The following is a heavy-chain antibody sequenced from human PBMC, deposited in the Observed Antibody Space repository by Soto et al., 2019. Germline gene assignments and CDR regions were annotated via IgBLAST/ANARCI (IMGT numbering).Heavy chain of an antibody. V-gene: IGHV4-59*01. CDR2: IYYSRST. Sequence: SETLSLTCTVSGGSISSYYWSWIRQPPGKGLEWIGYIYYSRSTNYNPSLKRRVTISVGTSKNQFSLKLSSVTAADTAVYYCARVTTYSSGWYDSVFDYWGQGTLVTVSS. D-gene: IGHD6-19*01. CDR1: GGSISSYY. J-gene: IGHJ4*02. CDR3: ARVTTYSSGWYDSVFDY.